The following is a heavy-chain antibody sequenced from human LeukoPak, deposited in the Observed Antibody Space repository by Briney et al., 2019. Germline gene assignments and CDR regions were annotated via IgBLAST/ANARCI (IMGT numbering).Heavy chain of an antibody. CDR3: ARELFTMVRGVKRGYGMDV. J-gene: IGHJ6*02. Sequence: GGSLRLSCAASGFTFSSYEMNWVRQAPGKGLEWVSYISSSGSTIYYADSVKGRFTISRDNAKNSLYLQMNSLRVEDTAVYYCARELFTMVRGVKRGYGMDVWGQGTTVTVSS. D-gene: IGHD3-10*01. V-gene: IGHV3-48*03. CDR2: ISSSGSTI. CDR1: GFTFSSYE.